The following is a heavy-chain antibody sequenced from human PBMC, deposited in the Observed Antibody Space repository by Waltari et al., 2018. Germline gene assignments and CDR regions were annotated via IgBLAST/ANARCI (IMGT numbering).Heavy chain of an antibody. CDR3: AKDGAHSSGWCGMGY. Sequence: EVQLLESGGGLVQPGGSLRLSCAASGFTFSSYAMSWVRQAPGKGLEWVSAISGSGGRTYYADSVKGRFTISRDNSKNTLYLQMNSLRAEDTAVYYCAKDGAHSSGWCGMGYWGQGTLVTVSS. V-gene: IGHV3-23*01. CDR2: ISGSGGRT. D-gene: IGHD6-19*01. J-gene: IGHJ4*02. CDR1: GFTFSSYA.